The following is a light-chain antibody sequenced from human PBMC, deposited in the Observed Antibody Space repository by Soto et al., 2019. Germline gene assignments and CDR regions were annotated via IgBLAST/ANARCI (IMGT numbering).Light chain of an antibody. CDR2: DAS. J-gene: IGKJ3*01. V-gene: IGKV3-11*01. Sequence: EIVLAQSPATLSLYPGERAILSCRASHSVSTSLAWYQQKPGQAPRLIIYDASNRATGIPDRFSGSGSGTDFTLTIGRLEPEDFAVYYCQQSSTWPPFTCGPWNKVDIK. CDR1: HSVSTS. CDR3: QQSSTWPPFT.